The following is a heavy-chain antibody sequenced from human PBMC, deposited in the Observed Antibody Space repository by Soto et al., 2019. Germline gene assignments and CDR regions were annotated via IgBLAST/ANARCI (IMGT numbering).Heavy chain of an antibody. V-gene: IGHV3-15*01. CDR3: TTDFFGALPGDYYYYYGMDV. CDR1: GVTFSGSA. D-gene: IGHD1-1*01. Sequence: GGSLRLSCAASGVTFSGSAIHWVRQASGKGLEWVGRIKSKTDGGATDYAAPVKGRFTISRDDSKNTLCLQMNSLKTEDTAVYYCTTDFFGALPGDYYYYYGMDVWGQGTTVTVSS. J-gene: IGHJ6*02. CDR2: IKSKTDGGAT.